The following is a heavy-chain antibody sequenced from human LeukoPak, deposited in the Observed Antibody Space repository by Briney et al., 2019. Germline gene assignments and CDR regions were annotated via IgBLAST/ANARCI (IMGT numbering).Heavy chain of an antibody. V-gene: IGHV3-7*04. CDR2: IKEGGSET. J-gene: IGHJ4*02. Sequence: GGSLRLSCAASGFILRNYWMSWVRQAPGKGLERVASIKEGGSETWYVDSVKGRFTISRDSAKNSLYLQMNSLRADDTAVYYCARDQSGSGWYYWGQGTLVTVSS. D-gene: IGHD6-19*01. CDR1: GFILRNYW. CDR3: ARDQSGSGWYY.